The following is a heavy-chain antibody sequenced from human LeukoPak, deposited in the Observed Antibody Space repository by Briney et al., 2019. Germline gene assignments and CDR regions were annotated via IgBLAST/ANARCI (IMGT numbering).Heavy chain of an antibody. J-gene: IGHJ5*02. D-gene: IGHD3-22*01. CDR2: INHSGST. CDR3: ARLKGYYDSSGPKRWDWFDP. V-gene: IGHV4-34*01. Sequence: SETLSLTCAVYGGSFSGYYWSWIRQPPGKGLEWIGEINHSGSTNYNPSLKSRVTISVDTSKNQFSLKLSSVTAADTAVYYCARLKGYYDSSGPKRWDWFDPWGQGTLVTVSS. CDR1: GGSFSGYY.